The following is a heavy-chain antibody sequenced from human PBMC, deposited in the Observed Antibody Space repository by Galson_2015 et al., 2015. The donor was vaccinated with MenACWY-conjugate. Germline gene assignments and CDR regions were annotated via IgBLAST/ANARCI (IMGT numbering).Heavy chain of an antibody. CDR2: ISGGGGYI. V-gene: IGHV3-23*01. J-gene: IGHJ6*02. Sequence: PLRLACAASGFTFSTYVMNWGRQAPGKGLEWVSSISGGGGYIYYAASVQGRFTISRDNSRNTLFLQMNSLRADDTAVYFCARSSGMDVWGQGTTVTVSS. CDR3: ARSSGMDV. CDR1: GFTFSTYV.